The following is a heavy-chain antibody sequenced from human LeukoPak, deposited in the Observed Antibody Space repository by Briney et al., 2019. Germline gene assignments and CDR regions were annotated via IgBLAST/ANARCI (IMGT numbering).Heavy chain of an antibody. J-gene: IGHJ5*02. CDR3: ARDPVVPAAKNWFDP. D-gene: IGHD2-2*01. V-gene: IGHV3-21*01. CDR1: GFTFSSYS. CDR2: ISSSSSYI. Sequence: PGGSLRLSCAASGFTFSSYSMNWVRQAPGKGLEWVSSISSSSSYIYYADSVKGRFTISRDNAKNSLYLQMNSLRAEDTAVYYCARDPVVPAAKNWFDPWGQGTLVTVSS.